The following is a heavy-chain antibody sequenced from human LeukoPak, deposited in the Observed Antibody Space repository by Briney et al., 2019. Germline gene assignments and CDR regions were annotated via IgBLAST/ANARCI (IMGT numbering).Heavy chain of an antibody. CDR1: GFTFSSYA. CDR3: ARDPGYSSGWFDY. Sequence: GGSLRLSCAASGFTFSSYAMSWVRQAPGKGLEWVSSISASSNFISYADPVKGRFTISRDNAKKSLYLQMNSVRAEDTAVYYCARDPGYSSGWFDYWGQGALVTVSS. D-gene: IGHD6-25*01. J-gene: IGHJ4*02. V-gene: IGHV3-21*01. CDR2: ISASSNFI.